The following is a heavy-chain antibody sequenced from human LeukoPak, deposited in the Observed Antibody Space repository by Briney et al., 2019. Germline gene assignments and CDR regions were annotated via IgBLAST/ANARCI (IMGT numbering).Heavy chain of an antibody. CDR1: GGSISGYY. J-gene: IGHJ4*02. V-gene: IGHV4-59*01. Sequence: PSETLSLTCTVSGGSISGYYWTWIRQPPGKGLEWIANVYYSGTTNIHPSLKSRLIVSLDMSKNKFSLNLTSVTAADTAVYYCARSIYNDQGTFDYWGQGAPVTVSS. CDR2: VYYSGTT. CDR3: ARSIYNDQGTFDY. D-gene: IGHD3-16*02.